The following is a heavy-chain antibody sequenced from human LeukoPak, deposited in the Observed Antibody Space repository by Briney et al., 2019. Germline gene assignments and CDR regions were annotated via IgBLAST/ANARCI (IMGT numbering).Heavy chain of an antibody. D-gene: IGHD4-17*01. J-gene: IGHJ4*02. V-gene: IGHV4-61*02. CDR1: GGSVSSGSYY. Sequence: SETLSLTCTVSGGSVSSGSYYWSWIRQPAGKGLEWIGRIYTSGSTNYNPSLKSRVTMSVDTSKNQFSLKLSSVTAADTAVYYCARDQLSGDSSFGYWGQGTLVTVSS. CDR3: ARDQLSGDSSFGY. CDR2: IYTSGST.